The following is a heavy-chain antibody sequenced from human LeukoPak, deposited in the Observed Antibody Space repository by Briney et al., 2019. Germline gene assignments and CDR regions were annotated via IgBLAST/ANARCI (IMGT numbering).Heavy chain of an antibody. Sequence: GGSLRLSRAASGFTFRSYSMIWVRQAAGKGLEGVSSISSSSSYIYYADSVKGRFTNSRDNAKNSLYLQMNSLRAGDTAVYYCARDSGGGAFDIWGQGTMVTVSS. J-gene: IGHJ3*02. CDR3: ARDSGGGAFDI. CDR1: GFTFRSYS. V-gene: IGHV3-21*01. CDR2: ISSSSSYI. D-gene: IGHD1-26*01.